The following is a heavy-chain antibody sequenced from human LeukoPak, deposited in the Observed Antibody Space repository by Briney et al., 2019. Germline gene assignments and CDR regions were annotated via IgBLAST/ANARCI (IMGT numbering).Heavy chain of an antibody. J-gene: IGHJ4*02. Sequence: ASVKVSCKASGYTFTNYPMIWVRQAPGQGLEWMGWIDTNTGNPTYAQGFTGRFVFSLDTSVGTTYLQINSLKTEDTAVYYCARGGYSRGQGSPFDYWGQGTLVTVFS. V-gene: IGHV7-4-1*02. CDR3: ARGGYSRGQGSPFDY. CDR1: GYTFTNYP. D-gene: IGHD3-22*01. CDR2: IDTNTGNP.